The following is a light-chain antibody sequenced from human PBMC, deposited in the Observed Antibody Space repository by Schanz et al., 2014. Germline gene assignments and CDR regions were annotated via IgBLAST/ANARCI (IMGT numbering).Light chain of an antibody. CDR1: QTVNGNY. CDR2: GAS. V-gene: IGKV3-20*01. Sequence: EIVLTQSPGTLSLSPGERATLSCRASQTVNGNYIAWYQEKPGQAPRLLIYGASSRATGLPARFRGSGSGTEFTLTISSLQSEDFAVYYCQHYSMSPLFGQGTKVEIK. J-gene: IGKJ1*01. CDR3: QHYSMSPL.